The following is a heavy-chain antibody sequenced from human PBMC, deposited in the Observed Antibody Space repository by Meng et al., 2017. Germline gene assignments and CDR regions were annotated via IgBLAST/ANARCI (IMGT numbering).Heavy chain of an antibody. V-gene: IGHV1-69*05. D-gene: IGHD6-25*01. Sequence: QVQLLQSGAEVKKPGSSVKASGKASGGTFSSYAISWVRQAPGQGLEWMGGIIPIFGTANYAQKFQGRVTITTDESTSTAYMELSGLRSDDTAMYYCARDEDISAAGKLFGDYWGQGTLVTVSS. CDR1: GGTFSSYA. CDR3: ARDEDISAAGKLFGDY. J-gene: IGHJ4*02. CDR2: IIPIFGTA.